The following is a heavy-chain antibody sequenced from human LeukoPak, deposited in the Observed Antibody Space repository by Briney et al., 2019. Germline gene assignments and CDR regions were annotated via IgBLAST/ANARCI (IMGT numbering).Heavy chain of an antibody. CDR2: IKGSDK. D-gene: IGHD1-7*01. CDR3: ARDVDWNYDL. Sequence: PGGYLRLSCAASGFTFSSYSMNWVRQAPGKGREWVANIKGSDKGHVDSVKGRFSVSRDDARNSLYLQMDSLRAEDTAVYYCARDVDWNYDLWGQGTVVRVSS. V-gene: IGHV3-7*01. CDR1: GFTFSSYS. J-gene: IGHJ4*02.